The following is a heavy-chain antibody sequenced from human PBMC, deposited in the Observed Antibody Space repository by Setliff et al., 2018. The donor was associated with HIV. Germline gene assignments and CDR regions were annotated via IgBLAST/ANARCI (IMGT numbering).Heavy chain of an antibody. J-gene: IGHJ6*02. CDR1: GFTFNTYA. CDR2: IAFADDTNG. Sequence: HPGGSLRLSCVASGFTFNTYAMHWVRQAPGKGLEWLAVIAFADDTNGIYGDSVKGRFTISRDNSKNTLYLQINRLMIEDTAVYYCATDRGGSNQRQYLRLGDSPYFQWHYFFYGMDVWGQGTTVTVSS. V-gene: IGHV3-30*04. CDR3: ATDRGGSNQRQYLRLGDSPYFQWHYFFYGMDV. D-gene: IGHD3-22*01.